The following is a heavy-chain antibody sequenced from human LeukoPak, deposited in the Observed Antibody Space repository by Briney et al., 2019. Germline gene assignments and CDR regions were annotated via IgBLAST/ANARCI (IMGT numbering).Heavy chain of an antibody. CDR3: ARLSRNPGYSSGWPYFDY. Sequence: SETLSLTCTVSGGSISSSSYYWGWIRQPPGKGLEWIGSIYYSGSTYYNPSLKSRVTISVDTAKNQFSLKLSSVTAADTAVYYCARLSRNPGYSSGWPYFDYWGQGTLVTVSS. CDR1: GGSISSSSYY. CDR2: IYYSGST. V-gene: IGHV4-39*01. D-gene: IGHD6-19*01. J-gene: IGHJ4*02.